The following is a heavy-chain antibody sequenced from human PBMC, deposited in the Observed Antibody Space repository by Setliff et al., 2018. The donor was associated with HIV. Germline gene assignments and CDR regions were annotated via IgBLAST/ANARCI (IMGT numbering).Heavy chain of an antibody. CDR2: IYSTGDT. V-gene: IGHV4-4*07. D-gene: IGHD3-22*01. Sequence: VTLSLTCTVSGGSISNFYWSWIRQPPGKGLEWVGHIYSTGDTNYNPSLKSRVTLSADTSKNQLSLSLTSVTAADTAVYYCARVRLTMIMMVDYFDQWGQGTLVTVSS. J-gene: IGHJ4*02. CDR1: GGSISNFY. CDR3: ARVRLTMIMMVDYFDQ.